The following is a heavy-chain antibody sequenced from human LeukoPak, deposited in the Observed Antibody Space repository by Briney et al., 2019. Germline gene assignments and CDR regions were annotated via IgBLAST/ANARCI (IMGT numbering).Heavy chain of an antibody. Sequence: SSETLSLTCAVYGGSFSGYYWSWIRQPPGNGLEWIGEINHSGSTNYNPSLKSRVTISVDTSKNQFSLKLSSVTAADTAVYYCARPCSMTTVTTSSGGAFDIWGQGTMVTVSS. CDR3: ARPCSMTTVTTSSGGAFDI. V-gene: IGHV4-34*01. CDR2: INHSGST. CDR1: GGSFSGYY. D-gene: IGHD4-17*01. J-gene: IGHJ3*02.